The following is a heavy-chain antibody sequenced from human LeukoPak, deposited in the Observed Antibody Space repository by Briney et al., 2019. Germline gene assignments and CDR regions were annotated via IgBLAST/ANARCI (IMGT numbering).Heavy chain of an antibody. D-gene: IGHD6-6*01. V-gene: IGHV3-23*01. J-gene: IGHJ6*03. CDR3: ARVAYSSSSTGYMDV. CDR2: ISGGGDST. Sequence: GGSLRLSCAASGFTFNNYAMSWVRQAPGEGLEWVSAISGGGDSTYYADSVKGRFTISRDNSKNTLYLQMNSLRAEDTAVYYCARVAYSSSSTGYMDVWGKGTTVTVSS. CDR1: GFTFNNYA.